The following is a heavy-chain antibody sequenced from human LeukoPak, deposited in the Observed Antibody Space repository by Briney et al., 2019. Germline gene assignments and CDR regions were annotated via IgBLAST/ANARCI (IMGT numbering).Heavy chain of an antibody. CDR2: IYPRDSDI. CDR3: ARRAVVIGVGYFDY. Sequence: GESLKISCKGSGYSFTTYWIGWVRQMPGKGLEWMGIIYPRDSDIRISPSFQGQVTISVDKSINTAYLQWSSLKASDTAIYYCARRAVVIGVGYFDYWGQGTLVTVSS. J-gene: IGHJ4*02. D-gene: IGHD4-23*01. CDR1: GYSFTTYW. V-gene: IGHV5-51*01.